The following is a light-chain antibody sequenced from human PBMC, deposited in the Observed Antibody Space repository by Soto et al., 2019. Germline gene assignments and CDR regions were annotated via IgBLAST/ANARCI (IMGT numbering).Light chain of an antibody. J-gene: IGKJ1*01. Sequence: DIQMTQSPSSLSASVGDRVTITCRASQDIRNDLGWYQQTPGKAPKRLIYAASSLQRGVPSRFSGSGSGTEFPLTISSLQPEDFATYFCLQHNTYPRTFGQGTKVELK. CDR2: AAS. CDR1: QDIRND. CDR3: LQHNTYPRT. V-gene: IGKV1-17*01.